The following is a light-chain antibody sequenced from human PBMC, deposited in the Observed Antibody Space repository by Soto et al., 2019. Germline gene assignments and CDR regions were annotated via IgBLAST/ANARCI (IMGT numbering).Light chain of an antibody. V-gene: IGKV3-15*01. Sequence: EIVMTQSPATLSVSPGERATLSCRASQSVSSNLAWYQQRPGQGPRLLIYGASTRATGIPARLSGSGSGTEFTLTMSSLQSEDFAVYYCQQHNNWPFTFGQGTKLEIK. CDR3: QQHNNWPFT. CDR2: GAS. J-gene: IGKJ2*01. CDR1: QSVSSN.